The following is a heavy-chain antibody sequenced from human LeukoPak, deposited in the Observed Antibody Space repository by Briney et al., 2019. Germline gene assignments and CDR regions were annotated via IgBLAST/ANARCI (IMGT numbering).Heavy chain of an antibody. J-gene: IGHJ4*02. CDR2: IYTSGST. V-gene: IGHV4-4*08. Sequence: SETLSLTCAVYGGSFSGYYWSWIRQPPGKGLEWIGHIYTSGSTNYNPSLKSRVTISVDTSKNQFSLKLSSVTAADTAVYYCAKGVRGVIDYWGREPWSPSPQ. D-gene: IGHD3-10*01. CDR3: AKGVRGVIDY. CDR1: GGSFSGYY.